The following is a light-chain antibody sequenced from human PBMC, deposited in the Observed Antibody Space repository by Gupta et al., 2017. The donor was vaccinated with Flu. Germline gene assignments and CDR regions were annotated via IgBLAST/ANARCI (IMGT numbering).Light chain of an antibody. Sequence: DLVMTQSPDFLAVSLGERATINCKSSQSVLYSSNNKNYLAWYQQKPGQPPKLLIYWASTRESGVPDRFSGSGSGTDFTLTIXSLQAEDVAVYYCQQYDSTPQSFGXGTKVEIK. CDR3: QQYDSTPQS. V-gene: IGKV4-1*01. J-gene: IGKJ2*03. CDR1: QSVLYSSNNKNY. CDR2: WAS.